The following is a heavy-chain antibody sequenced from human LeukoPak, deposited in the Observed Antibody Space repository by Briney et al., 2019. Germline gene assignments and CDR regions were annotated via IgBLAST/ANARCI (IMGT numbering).Heavy chain of an antibody. D-gene: IGHD7-27*01. CDR1: GGSISSYY. CDR2: IYTSGGT. V-gene: IGHV4-4*07. CDR3: ARGIPNWGSEVDYFDF. Sequence: PSETLSLTCTVSGGSISSYYWSWIRQPAGKGLEWIGRIYTSGGTNYNPSLKSRVTISVDKSKNQFSLKLSSVTAADTAVYYCARGIPNWGSEVDYFDFWGQGTLVTVSS. J-gene: IGHJ4*02.